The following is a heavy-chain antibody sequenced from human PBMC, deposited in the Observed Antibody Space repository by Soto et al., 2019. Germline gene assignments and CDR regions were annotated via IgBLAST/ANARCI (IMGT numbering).Heavy chain of an antibody. J-gene: IGHJ4*02. CDR2: IIPIFGTA. CDR1: GGTFSSYA. Sequence: SVKVSCKASGGTFSSYASSWVRQAPGQGLEWMGGIIPIFGTANYAQKFQGRVTVTRNTSISTVYMELSGLRPDDTAVYYCARRKERSGPHYFDYWGQGSQVTVSS. D-gene: IGHD6-25*01. V-gene: IGHV1-69*05. CDR3: ARRKERSGPHYFDY.